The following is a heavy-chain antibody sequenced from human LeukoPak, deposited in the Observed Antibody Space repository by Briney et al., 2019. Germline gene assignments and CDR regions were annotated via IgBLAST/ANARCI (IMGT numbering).Heavy chain of an antibody. CDR3: ARSLYDMLTGFVDY. Sequence: GGYLRLSCAASRFTFSSYSMNWVRQAPGKGLMWFSSISSSSSYIYYADSVKGRFTISRDNAKNSLYLQMNSLRAEDTAVYYCARSLYDMLTGFVDYWGQGTLVTVSS. CDR1: RFTFSSYS. V-gene: IGHV3-21*01. D-gene: IGHD3-9*01. J-gene: IGHJ4*02. CDR2: ISSSSSYI.